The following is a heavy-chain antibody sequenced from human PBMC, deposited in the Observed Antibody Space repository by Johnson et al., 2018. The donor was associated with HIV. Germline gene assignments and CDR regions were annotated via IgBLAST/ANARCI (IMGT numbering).Heavy chain of an antibody. J-gene: IGHJ3*02. D-gene: IGHD1-14*01. CDR2: IWYDGSNK. Sequence: QVQLVESGGVVVQPGGSLRLSCAASGFTFDDYTMHWVRQAPGKGLEWVAVIWYDGSNKYYADSVKGRFTISRDNSKNTLYLQMNSLRAEDTVVYYCPVDTEAFDIWGQGTMVTVSS. CDR3: PVDTEAFDI. V-gene: IGHV3-33*08. CDR1: GFTFDDYT.